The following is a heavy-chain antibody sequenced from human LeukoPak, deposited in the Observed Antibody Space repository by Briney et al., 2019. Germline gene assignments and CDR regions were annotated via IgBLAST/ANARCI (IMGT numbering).Heavy chain of an antibody. V-gene: IGHV4-38-2*01. CDR2: IHHSGST. CDR3: ARHNIVVVPAAIRVPYNWFAR. D-gene: IGHD2-2*02. CDR1: GYSISSGYY. Sequence: SETLSLTCAVSGYSISSGYYWGWSRQPPGKGLEWIGIIHHSGSTYYNPSLKSRVTISVDTSKNPFSLKLSSVTAADTAVSYCARHNIVVVPAAIRVPYNWFARWGQGTLVTVSS. J-gene: IGHJ5*02.